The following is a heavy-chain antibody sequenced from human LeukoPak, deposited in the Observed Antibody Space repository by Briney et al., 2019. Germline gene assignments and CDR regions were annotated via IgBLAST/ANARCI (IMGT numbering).Heavy chain of an antibody. J-gene: IGHJ4*02. CDR2: IYYSGST. D-gene: IGHD6-13*01. Sequence: PSETLSLTXTVSGGSISSYYWSWIRQPPGKEVEWIGYIYYSGSTNYNPSLNSRVTISVDTSKNHFSLKLSPVTAADTAAYYCARVGSSGKYFDYGGQGTLATVSS. V-gene: IGHV4-59*01. CDR3: ARVGSSGKYFDY. CDR1: GGSISSYY.